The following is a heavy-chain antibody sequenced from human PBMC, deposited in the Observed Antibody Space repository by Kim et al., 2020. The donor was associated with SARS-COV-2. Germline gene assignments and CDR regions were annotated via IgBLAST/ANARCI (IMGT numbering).Heavy chain of an antibody. D-gene: IGHD6-19*01. V-gene: IGHV3-33*01. Sequence: YYAGPVEGRFTISGDNYKNTLYLQMNSVRAEDTAVYYCAREKGLGRHFDYWGQGTLVTVSS. J-gene: IGHJ4*02. CDR3: AREKGLGRHFDY.